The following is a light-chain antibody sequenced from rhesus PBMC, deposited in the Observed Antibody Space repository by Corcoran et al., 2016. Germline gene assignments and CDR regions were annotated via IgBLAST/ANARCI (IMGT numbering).Light chain of an antibody. CDR1: QGIRSW. Sequence: DIQMTQSPSSLSASVGDKVTITCHASQGIRSWLAWYQPKPGKAPKPLVYAASSLQSGVPSRFSGSGSGTEYNPTISSLQTEDFATYYCHQYDDLPYSFGQGTKGEIK. CDR3: HQYDDLPYS. CDR2: AAS. J-gene: IGKJ2*01. V-gene: IGKV1-19*01.